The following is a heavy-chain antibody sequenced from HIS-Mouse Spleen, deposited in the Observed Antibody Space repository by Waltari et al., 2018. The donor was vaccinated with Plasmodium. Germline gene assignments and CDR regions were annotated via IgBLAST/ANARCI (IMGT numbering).Heavy chain of an antibody. Sequence: QVQLVQSGAEVKKPGASVQVSCKASGYTFTGYYMHWVRQAPGQGLEWVGWINLNSGGTNYAQKFQGRVTMTRDTSISTAYMELSRLRSDDTAVYYCARVLGYKAAAGTFVEYFQHWGQGTLVTVSS. D-gene: IGHD6-13*01. CDR3: ARVLGYKAAAGTFVEYFQH. J-gene: IGHJ1*01. V-gene: IGHV1-2*02. CDR1: GYTFTGYY. CDR2: INLNSGGT.